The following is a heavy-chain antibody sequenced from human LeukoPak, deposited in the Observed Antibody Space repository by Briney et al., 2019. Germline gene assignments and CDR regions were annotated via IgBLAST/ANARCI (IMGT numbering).Heavy chain of an antibody. Sequence: GASVKVSCKASGYTFTSYDINWVRQATGQGLEWMGWMNPNSGNTGYAQKFQGRVTITRNTSISTAYMELSSLRSEDTAVYYCARGKSRIPTRRNRHCSSTSCYFFDYWGQGTLVTVSS. CDR3: ARGKSRIPTRRNRHCSSTSCYFFDY. CDR1: GYTFTSYD. D-gene: IGHD2-2*01. CDR2: MNPNSGNT. V-gene: IGHV1-8*03. J-gene: IGHJ4*02.